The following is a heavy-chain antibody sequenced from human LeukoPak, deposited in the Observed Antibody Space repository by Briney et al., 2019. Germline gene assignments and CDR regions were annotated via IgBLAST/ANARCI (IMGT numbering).Heavy chain of an antibody. CDR3: TAGPDCSSTSCLFEF. J-gene: IGHJ4*02. CDR2: FDPADGEP. CDR1: GYMFTELP. V-gene: IGHV1-24*01. D-gene: IGHD2-2*01. Sequence: ASVKVSCKVSGYMFTELPIHWVRQTPAIGLERMGGFDPADGEPVYAKNFKDRLTMTEDTSTETAYMELRGLGSEDTAVYYCTAGPDCSSTSCLFEFWGQGTLVTVSS.